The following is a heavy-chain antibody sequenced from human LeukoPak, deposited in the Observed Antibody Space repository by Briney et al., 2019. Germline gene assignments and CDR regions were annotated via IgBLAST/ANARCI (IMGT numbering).Heavy chain of an antibody. V-gene: IGHV3-20*04. Sequence: PGGSLSLTCTGSGYIFDDYGLRWVRQAPGKGLEWVAGINWNGGSTGYAASVKGRCTISRGNAKTALYLEMNSLRVEDTAFYYCVRLGRDSYIYGPAYWGQGALVTVSS. CDR3: VRLGRDSYIYGPAY. D-gene: IGHD5-24*01. CDR1: GYIFDDYG. J-gene: IGHJ1*01. CDR2: INWNGGST.